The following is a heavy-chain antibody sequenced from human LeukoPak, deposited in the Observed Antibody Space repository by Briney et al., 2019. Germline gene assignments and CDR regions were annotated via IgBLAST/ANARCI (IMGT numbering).Heavy chain of an antibody. CDR1: GGSFSGYY. V-gene: IGHV4-34*01. Sequence: PSETLSLTCAVYGGSFSGYYWSWIRQPPGKGLEWIGEINHSGSTNYNPSLKSRVTISVDTSKNQFSLKLSSVTAADTAVYYCAREPGYCSSTSCYTLDYWGQGTLVTVSS. CDR2: INHSGST. J-gene: IGHJ4*02. D-gene: IGHD2-2*02. CDR3: AREPGYCSSTSCYTLDY.